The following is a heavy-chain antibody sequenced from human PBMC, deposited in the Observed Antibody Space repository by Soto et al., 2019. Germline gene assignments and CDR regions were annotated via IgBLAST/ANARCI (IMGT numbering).Heavy chain of an antibody. CDR3: ARDKFQRDYSNLRFYYGMDV. CDR1: GYTFTSYG. CDR2: ISAYNGNT. J-gene: IGHJ6*02. D-gene: IGHD4-4*01. V-gene: IGHV1-18*04. Sequence: ASLPLSCTSSGYTFTSYGIIWVRPAPGQGLEWMGWISAYNGNTNYAQKLQGRVTMTTDTSTSTAYMELRSLRSDDPAVYYCARDKFQRDYSNLRFYYGMDVWGQGTTVPV.